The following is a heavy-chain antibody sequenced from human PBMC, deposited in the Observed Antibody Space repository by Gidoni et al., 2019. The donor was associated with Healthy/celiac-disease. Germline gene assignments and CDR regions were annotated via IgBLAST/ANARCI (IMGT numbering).Heavy chain of an antibody. CDR1: GGTFSSYT. CDR3: ARASYCGGDCYKFDY. Sequence: QVQLVQSGAEVKKPGSSVKVSCKASGGTFSSYTISWVRQAPGQGLEWMGRIIPILGIANYAQKFQGRVTITADKSTSTAYMELSSLRSEDTAVYYCARASYCGGDCYKFDYRGQGTLVTVSS. J-gene: IGHJ4*02. CDR2: IIPILGIA. V-gene: IGHV1-69*02. D-gene: IGHD2-21*02.